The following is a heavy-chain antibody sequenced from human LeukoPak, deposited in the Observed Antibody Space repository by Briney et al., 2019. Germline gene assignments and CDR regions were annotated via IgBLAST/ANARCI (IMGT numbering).Heavy chain of an antibody. CDR3: ARDLKYSYGQSGFDY. Sequence: GGSLRLSCAVSGFTVSNNYMNWVRQAPGKGLEWVSVIYSGGSTYYADSVKGRFTISRDSSKNTLYLQMNSLRAEDTAVYYCARDLKYSYGQSGFDYWGQGTLVTVSS. J-gene: IGHJ4*02. CDR1: GFTVSNNY. D-gene: IGHD5-18*01. V-gene: IGHV3-66*01. CDR2: IYSGGST.